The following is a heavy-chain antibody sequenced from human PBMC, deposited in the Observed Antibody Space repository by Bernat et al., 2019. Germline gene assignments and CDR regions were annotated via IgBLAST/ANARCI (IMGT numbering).Heavy chain of an antibody. V-gene: IGHV3-23*04. CDR3: AKDRPFALITMVRGVNTFDI. J-gene: IGHJ3*02. CDR1: GFTFSSYA. Sequence: EVQLVESGGGLVQPGGSLRLSCAASGFTFSSYAMSWVRQAPGKGLEWVSAISGSGGSTYYADSVKGRFTISRDNSKNTLYLRMNSLRAEDTAVYYCAKDRPFALITMVRGVNTFDIWGQGTMVTVSS. CDR2: ISGSGGST. D-gene: IGHD3-10*01.